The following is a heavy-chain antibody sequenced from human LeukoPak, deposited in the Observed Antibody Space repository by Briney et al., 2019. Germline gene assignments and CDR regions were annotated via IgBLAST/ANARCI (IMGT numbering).Heavy chain of an antibody. CDR3: TTDTLGYCSSTSCYDGNYYYYYMDV. CDR2: IKSKTDGGTT. CDR1: GFTFSNAW. V-gene: IGHV3-15*01. J-gene: IGHJ6*03. D-gene: IGHD2-2*01. Sequence: GGSLRLSCAASGFTFSNAWMSWVRQAPGKGLEWVGRIKSKTDGGTTDYAAPVKGRFTISRDDSKNTLYLQMNSLKTEDTAVYYCTTDTLGYCSSTSCYDGNYYYYYMDVWGKGTTVTVSS.